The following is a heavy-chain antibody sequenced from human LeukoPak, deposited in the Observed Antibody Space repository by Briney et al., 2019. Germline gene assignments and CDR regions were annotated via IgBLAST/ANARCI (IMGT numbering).Heavy chain of an antibody. Sequence: SETLSLTCTVSGGSISSYYWSWMRQPPGKGLEWIGYIYYSGSTNYNPSLKSRVTISVDTSKNQFSLKLSSVTAADTAVYYCARGVTMVRGVITSFDYWGQGTLVTVSS. CDR2: IYYSGST. D-gene: IGHD3-10*01. V-gene: IGHV4-59*01. J-gene: IGHJ4*02. CDR1: GGSISSYY. CDR3: ARGVTMVRGVITSFDY.